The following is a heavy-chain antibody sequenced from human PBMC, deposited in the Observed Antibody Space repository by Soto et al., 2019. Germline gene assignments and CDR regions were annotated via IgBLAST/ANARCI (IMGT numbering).Heavy chain of an antibody. CDR2: ISAYNGNT. CDR3: ARQLAARNNWDDP. CDR1: GYTFTSYG. Sequence: ASVKVACKASGYTFTSYGISWVRQAPGQGLEWMGWISAYNGNTNYAQKLQGRVTMTTDTSTSTAYMELRSLRSDDTAVYYCARQLAARNNWDDPCGQGTLVAVS. D-gene: IGHD6-6*01. V-gene: IGHV1-18*01. J-gene: IGHJ5*02.